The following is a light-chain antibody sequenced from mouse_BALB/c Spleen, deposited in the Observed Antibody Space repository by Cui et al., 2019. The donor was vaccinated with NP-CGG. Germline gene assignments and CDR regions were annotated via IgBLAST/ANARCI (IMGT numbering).Light chain of an antibody. Sequence: QAVENQESALTTSPGETVTLTCRSSNGAVTTSNYANWVQEKPDHLFTGLIGGTNNRVPGVPARFSGSLIGDKAALTITGAQTEDEAIYFCALWYSNHWVFGGGTKVTVL. J-gene: IGLJ1*01. CDR3: ALWYSNHWV. CDR1: NGAVTTSNY. V-gene: IGLV1*01. CDR2: GTN.